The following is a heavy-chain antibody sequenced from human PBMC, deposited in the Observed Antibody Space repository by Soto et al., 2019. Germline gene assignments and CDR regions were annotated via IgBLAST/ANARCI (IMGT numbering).Heavy chain of an antibody. J-gene: IGHJ5*02. CDR3: ARMRVVVPAARRGGGFDP. CDR2: IYYSGST. CDR1: GGSISSSSYY. V-gene: IGHV4-39*01. D-gene: IGHD2-2*01. Sequence: QLQLQESGPGLVKPSETLSLTCTVSGGSISSSSYYWGWIRQPPGKGLEWIGSIYYSGSTYYNPSLKSRVTISVDTSKNQFSLKLSSVTAADTAVYYCARMRVVVPAARRGGGFDPWGQGTLVTVSS.